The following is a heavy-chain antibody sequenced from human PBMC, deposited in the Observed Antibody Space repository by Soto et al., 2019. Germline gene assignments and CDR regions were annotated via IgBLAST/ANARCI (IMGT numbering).Heavy chain of an antibody. V-gene: IGHV4-59*01. CDR2: MYYSVST. CDR1: GGSISSDY. CDR3: ASNYCTSTNCYNWFDP. J-gene: IGHJ5*02. D-gene: IGHD2-2*01. Sequence: SETLSLTCTVSGGSISSDYWSWIGQPPGKGLEWIGSMYYSVSTNYNPSLKSRVTISLDTSKNQFSLKLSSVTAADTAVYYCASNYCTSTNCYNWFDPWGQGTLVTVSS.